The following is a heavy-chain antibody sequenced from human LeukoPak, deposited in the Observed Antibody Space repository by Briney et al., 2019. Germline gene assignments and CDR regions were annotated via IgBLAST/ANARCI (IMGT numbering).Heavy chain of an antibody. V-gene: IGHV3-7*04. CDR3: ARGQWLDYFDY. J-gene: IGHJ4*02. CDR1: GFTFSSYW. D-gene: IGHD6-19*01. Sequence: GGSLRLSCAASGFTFSSYWMSWVRQAPGKGLEWVANIKQDGSEKYYVDSVKGRYTISRDNAKNSLYLQMNSLRAEDTAVYYCARGQWLDYFDYWGQGTLVTVSS. CDR2: IKQDGSEK.